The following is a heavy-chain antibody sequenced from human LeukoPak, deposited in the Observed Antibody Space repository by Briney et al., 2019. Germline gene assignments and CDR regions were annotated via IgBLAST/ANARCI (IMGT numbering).Heavy chain of an antibody. CDR3: ARDDLLHRNWFDP. CDR2: IDYSGGST. V-gene: IGHV3-23*01. J-gene: IGHJ5*02. Sequence: GGSLRLSCTASGFTLSSYEMSWIRQAPGKGLEWVSSIDYSGGSTYYADSVKGRFTISRDNSKNTLYLQLNSLRGDDTAFYYCARDDLLHRNWFDPWGQGTLVTVSS. CDR1: GFTLSSYE. D-gene: IGHD3-22*01.